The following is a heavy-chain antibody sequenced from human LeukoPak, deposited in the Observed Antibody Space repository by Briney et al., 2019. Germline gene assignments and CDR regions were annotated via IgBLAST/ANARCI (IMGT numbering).Heavy chain of an antibody. D-gene: IGHD3-3*02. V-gene: IGHV3-23*01. CDR2: ISGSGGST. CDR3: AKDLRVLGDAFDI. CDR1: GFTFSDYG. Sequence: GRSLRLSCAASGFTFSDYGMHWVRQAPGKGLEWVSAISGSGGSTYYADSVKGRFTISRDNSKNTLYLQMNSLRAEDTAVYYCAKDLRVLGDAFDIWGQGTMVTVSS. J-gene: IGHJ3*02.